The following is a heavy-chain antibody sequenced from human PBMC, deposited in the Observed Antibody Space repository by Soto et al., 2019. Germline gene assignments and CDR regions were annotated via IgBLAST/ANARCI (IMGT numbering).Heavy chain of an antibody. D-gene: IGHD3-22*01. CDR1: GGTFSSYA. J-gene: IGHJ4*02. V-gene: IGHV1-69*01. Sequence: QVQLVQSGAEVKKPGSSVKVSCKASGGTFSSYAISWVRQAPGQGLEWMGGIIPIFGTANYAQKFQGRVTITADESTSTAYMGLSSLRSEDTAVYYCARDSSGYYTTTDHFAYWGQGTLVTVSS. CDR3: ARDSSGYYTTTDHFAY. CDR2: IIPIFGTA.